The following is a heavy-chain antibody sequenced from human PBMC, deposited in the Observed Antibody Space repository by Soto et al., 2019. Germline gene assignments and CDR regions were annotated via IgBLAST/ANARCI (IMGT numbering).Heavy chain of an antibody. CDR1: GFIFSTYG. D-gene: IGHD1-26*01. V-gene: IGHV3-33*01. Sequence: SLRLSCAASGFIFSTYGMHWVRQAPGKWLDWVAVICNDGSNKQYADSLNGRFTISRYNSENPMYLQMTSLRSEDTAVYYCAREGAFIVDNNYYGMDVGGQGTTVTDYS. CDR2: ICNDGSNK. CDR3: AREGAFIVDNNYYGMDV. J-gene: IGHJ6*02.